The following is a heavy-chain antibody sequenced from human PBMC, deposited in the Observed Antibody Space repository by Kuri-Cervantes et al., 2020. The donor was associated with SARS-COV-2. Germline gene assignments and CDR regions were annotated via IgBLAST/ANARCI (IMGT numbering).Heavy chain of an antibody. CDR2: IYYSGST. D-gene: IGHD1-26*01. Sequence: GSLRLSCTVSGGSISSYYWSWIRQPPGKGLEWIGYIYYSGSTNYNPSLKSRVTISVDTSKNQFSLKLSSVTAADTAVYYCARGGAIFDYWGKGTLVTVSS. CDR1: GGSISSYY. V-gene: IGHV4-59*12. J-gene: IGHJ4*02. CDR3: ARGGAIFDY.